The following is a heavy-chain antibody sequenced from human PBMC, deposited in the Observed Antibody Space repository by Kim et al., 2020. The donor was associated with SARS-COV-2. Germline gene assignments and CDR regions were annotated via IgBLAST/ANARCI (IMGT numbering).Heavy chain of an antibody. J-gene: IGHJ4*02. Sequence: GGSLRLSCAASGFTVSSNYMSWVRQAPGKGLEWVSVIYSGGSTYYADSVKGRFTISRDNSKNPLYLQMNSLRAEDTAVYYCARVGEMATIPYYFDYWGQGTLVTVSS. CDR1: GFTVSSNY. V-gene: IGHV3-53*01. CDR3: ARVGEMATIPYYFDY. D-gene: IGHD5-12*01. CDR2: IYSGGST.